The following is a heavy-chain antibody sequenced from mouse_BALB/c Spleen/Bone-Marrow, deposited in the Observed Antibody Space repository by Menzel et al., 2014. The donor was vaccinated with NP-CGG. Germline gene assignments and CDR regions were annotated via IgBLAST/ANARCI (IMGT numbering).Heavy chain of an antibody. Sequence: VQLQQSGAELVNPGASVKLSCKASGYTFTSYDINWVRQRPEQGLEWIGWIFPGDGSTKYNEKFKGKATLTTDKSSSTAYMQLSRLTSEDSAVYFCARRVYYDYDGGAWFAYWGQGTLVTVSA. J-gene: IGHJ3*01. CDR2: IFPGDGST. CDR1: GYTFTSYD. CDR3: ARRVYYDYDGGAWFAY. V-gene: IGHV1S56*01. D-gene: IGHD2-4*01.